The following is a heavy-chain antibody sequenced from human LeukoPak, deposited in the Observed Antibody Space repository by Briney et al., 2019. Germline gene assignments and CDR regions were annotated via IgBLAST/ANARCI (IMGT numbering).Heavy chain of an antibody. D-gene: IGHD6-13*01. V-gene: IGHV6-1*01. J-gene: IGHJ4*02. CDR3: ARGRSAAGTIDY. CDR2: TYYRCKWYN. Sequence: SQTLSLTCAISGDSVSSNSPTWNWIRQSPSRGLEWLGRTYYRCKWYNDYAVSVKGRISIKPDTSKNQFSLQLSSVTPEDTALYYCARGRSAAGTIDYWGQGTLVTVSS. CDR1: GDSVSSNSPT.